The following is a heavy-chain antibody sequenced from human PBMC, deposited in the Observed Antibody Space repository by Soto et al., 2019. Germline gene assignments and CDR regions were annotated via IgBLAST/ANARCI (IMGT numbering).Heavy chain of an antibody. J-gene: IGHJ6*02. Sequence: QVQLVESGGGVVQPGRSLRLSCAASGFTFSSYAMHWVRQAPGKGLEWVAVISYDGSNKYYADSVKGRFTISRDNSKNTLYLQMTSLRAEDTAVYYCARDFPRPGVVVGAAPLYYYYGMDVWCQGTTVTVSS. D-gene: IGHD2-15*01. CDR3: ARDFPRPGVVVGAAPLYYYYGMDV. CDR2: ISYDGSNK. CDR1: GFTFSSYA. V-gene: IGHV3-30-3*01.